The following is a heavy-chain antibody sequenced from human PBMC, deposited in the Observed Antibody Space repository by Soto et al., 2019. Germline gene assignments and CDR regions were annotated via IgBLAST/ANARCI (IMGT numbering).Heavy chain of an antibody. Sequence: GGSLRLCCASSGFTFTSYAGNWVRLAPGKGLEWVSAISGTGYNTYYADPVKGRFTISRDNTKNTLYLQMNSLRAEDTAVYYCAKAGFSSSWSPTYFDYWGQGTLVTVSS. J-gene: IGHJ4*02. V-gene: IGHV3-23*01. CDR1: GFTFTSYA. CDR3: AKAGFSSSWSPTYFDY. CDR2: ISGTGYNT. D-gene: IGHD6-13*01.